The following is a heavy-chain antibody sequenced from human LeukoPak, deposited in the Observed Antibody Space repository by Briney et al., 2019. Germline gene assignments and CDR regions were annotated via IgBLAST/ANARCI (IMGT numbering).Heavy chain of an antibody. J-gene: IGHJ4*02. D-gene: IGHD3-9*01. CDR2: IKQDGSEK. CDR1: GFTFSSYW. V-gene: IGHV3-7*01. CDR3: ARELRSFDWSHYFDY. Sequence: PGGSLRLSCAASGFTFSSYWMSWVRQAPGKGLEWVANIKQDGSEKYYVDSVKGRFTISRDNAKNSLYLQMNSLRAEDTAVYYCARELRSFDWSHYFDYWGQGTLVTVSS.